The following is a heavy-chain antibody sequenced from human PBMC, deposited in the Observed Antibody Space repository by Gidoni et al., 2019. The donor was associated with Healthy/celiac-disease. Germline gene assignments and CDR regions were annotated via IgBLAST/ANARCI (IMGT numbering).Heavy chain of an antibody. CDR3: ARDTIDYGDYYFDY. Sequence: QVQLVESGGGVVQPGRSLRLSCAASGFTFSSYAMHWVRQAPGKGLEWVAVTSYDGSNKYYADSVKGRFTISRDNSKNTLYLQMNSLRAEDTAVYYCARDTIDYGDYYFDYWGQGTLVTVSS. D-gene: IGHD4-17*01. CDR1: GFTFSSYA. V-gene: IGHV3-30-3*01. CDR2: TSYDGSNK. J-gene: IGHJ4*02.